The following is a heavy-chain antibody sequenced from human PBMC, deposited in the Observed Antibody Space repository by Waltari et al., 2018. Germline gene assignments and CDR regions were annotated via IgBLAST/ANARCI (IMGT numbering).Heavy chain of an antibody. CDR3: ARDLRSFDFWSGKALGYYYMDV. V-gene: IGHV4-59*01. Sequence: QVQLQESGPGLVKPSETLSLTCTVSGGSISSYYWRWIRQPPGKGLEWIGYIYYSGSTNYNPSLKSRVTISVDTSKNQFSLKLSSVTAADTAVYYCARDLRSFDFWSGKALGYYYMDVWGKGTTVTISS. CDR1: GGSISSYY. D-gene: IGHD3-3*01. J-gene: IGHJ6*03. CDR2: IYYSGST.